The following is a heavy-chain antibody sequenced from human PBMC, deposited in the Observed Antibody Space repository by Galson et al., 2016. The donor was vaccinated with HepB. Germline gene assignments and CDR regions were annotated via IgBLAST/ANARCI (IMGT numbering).Heavy chain of an antibody. CDR3: ARENVWKLDQ. CDR2: IRADGTAN. J-gene: IGHJ5*02. Sequence: SLRLSCAASGFSFSRYWMAWVRQAPGKGLEWVGNIRADGTANDYVGSVKGRFTMSRDNAQKSLFLQMTSLRVEDTAVYYCARENVWKLDQWGQGTLVTVSS. V-gene: IGHV3-7*03. D-gene: IGHD3-16*01. CDR1: GFSFSRYW.